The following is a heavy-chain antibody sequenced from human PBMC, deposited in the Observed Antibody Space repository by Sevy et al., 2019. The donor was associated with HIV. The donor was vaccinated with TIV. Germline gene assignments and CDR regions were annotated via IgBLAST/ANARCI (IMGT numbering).Heavy chain of an antibody. CDR2: ISCDGSNK. CDR1: GFTFSSYG. Sequence: GGSLRLSCAASGFTFSSYGMHWVRQAPGKGLEWVAVISCDGSNKYYADSVKGRLTISRDNSKNKLYLKMNSLRAEDTAVYYCAKDRTTGIAAAGTPFDYWGQGTLVTVSS. J-gene: IGHJ4*02. V-gene: IGHV3-30*18. D-gene: IGHD6-13*01. CDR3: AKDRTTGIAAAGTPFDY.